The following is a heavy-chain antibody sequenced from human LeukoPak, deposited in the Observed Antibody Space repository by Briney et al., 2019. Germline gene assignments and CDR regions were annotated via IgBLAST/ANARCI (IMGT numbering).Heavy chain of an antibody. Sequence: GESLKISCQGSGYSFPNYWIGWVRQTPGKGLEWMGIIYPDDSDTRYSPSFQGQVTISVDKSISTAYLQWSSLKASDTAMYYCARHSATRGSGYNGVGYWGQGTLVTVSS. V-gene: IGHV5-51*01. CDR2: IYPDDSDT. CDR3: ARHSATRGSGYNGVGY. CDR1: GYSFPNYW. J-gene: IGHJ4*02. D-gene: IGHD5-24*01.